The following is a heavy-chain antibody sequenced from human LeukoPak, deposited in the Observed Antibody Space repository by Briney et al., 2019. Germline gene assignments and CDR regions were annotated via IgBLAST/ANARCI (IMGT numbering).Heavy chain of an antibody. CDR1: GFTLSNAW. Sequence: GGSLRLSCAASGFTLSNAWMSWVRQAPGKGLEWVGRIKSKTDGGTTDYAAPVKGRFTISRDDSKNTLYLQMNSLKTEDTAVYYCTRTPRGYTWFDPWGQGTLVTVSS. J-gene: IGHJ5*02. V-gene: IGHV3-15*01. CDR3: TRTPRGYTWFDP. D-gene: IGHD6-13*01. CDR2: IKSKTDGGTT.